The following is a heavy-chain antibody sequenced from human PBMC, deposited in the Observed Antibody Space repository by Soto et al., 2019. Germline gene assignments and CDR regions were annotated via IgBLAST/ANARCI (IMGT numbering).Heavy chain of an antibody. CDR2: IIPIFGTA. D-gene: IGHD5-12*01. CDR1: GGTFSSYA. J-gene: IGHJ5*02. Sequence: QVQLVQSGAEVKKPGSSVKVSCKASGGTFSSYAISWVRQAPGQGLEWMGGIIPIFGTANYAQKFRGRVTITADKSTITAYMELSSLRSEDTAVYYCTGGGQVATILAWFDPWGQGTLVTVSS. V-gene: IGHV1-69*06. CDR3: TGGGQVATILAWFDP.